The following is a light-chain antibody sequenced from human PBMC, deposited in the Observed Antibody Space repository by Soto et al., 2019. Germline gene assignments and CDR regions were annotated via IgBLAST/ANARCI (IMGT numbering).Light chain of an antibody. CDR3: SSYTSGSHYV. V-gene: IGLV2-14*01. J-gene: IGLJ1*01. CDR2: DVS. CDR1: SSDVGGYKF. Sequence: QSVLTQPASVSGSPGQSITISCTGTSSDVGGYKFASWYQQHPGKAPKFIIYDVSIRPSGVSNRFSGSKSGNTASLTISGLQAEDEADYYCSSYTSGSHYVFGTGTKLTVL.